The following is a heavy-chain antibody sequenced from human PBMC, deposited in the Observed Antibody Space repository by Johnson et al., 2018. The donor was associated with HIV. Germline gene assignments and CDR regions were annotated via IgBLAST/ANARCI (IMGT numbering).Heavy chain of an antibody. Sequence: VQLVESGGGLVQPGGSLRLSCAASGFTFSSYGMSWVRQAPGKGLEWVSGVTGTGGDTYYAESVKGRFTISRDNSKNTLYLQMNKLRVEDTAVYYCARGRITVLGVSLRGGGFDIWGQGTMVTVSS. CDR2: VTGTGGDT. CDR1: GFTFSSYG. D-gene: IGHD1-20*01. J-gene: IGHJ3*02. V-gene: IGHV3-23*04. CDR3: ARGRITVLGVSLRGGGFDI.